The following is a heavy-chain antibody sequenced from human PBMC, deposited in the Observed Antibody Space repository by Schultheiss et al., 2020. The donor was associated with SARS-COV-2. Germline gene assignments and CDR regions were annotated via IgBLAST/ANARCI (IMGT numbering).Heavy chain of an antibody. CDR3: AKDIIPTGGNVIDY. D-gene: IGHD4-23*01. V-gene: IGHV3-43D*04. Sequence: GGSLRLSCAASGFTFDDYAMHWVRQAPGKGLEWVSSISSSSSYIYYADSVKGRFTISRDNSKNSLYLQMNSLRAEDTALYYCAKDIIPTGGNVIDYWGQGTLVTVSS. CDR1: GFTFDDYA. CDR2: ISSSSSYI. J-gene: IGHJ4*02.